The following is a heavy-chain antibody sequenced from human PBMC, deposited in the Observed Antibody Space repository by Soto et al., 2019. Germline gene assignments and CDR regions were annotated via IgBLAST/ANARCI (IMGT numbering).Heavy chain of an antibody. V-gene: IGHV1-18*01. CDR2: ISAYNGNT. CDR1: GYTFSSYS. CDR3: ARDDPPVQH. J-gene: IGHJ1*01. Sequence: ASVKVSCKASGYTFSSYSISWVRQAPGQGLEWMGWISAYNGNTNYGQKLQGRVTMTTDTSTNTAYMELRSLRSDDTAVYYCARDDPPVQHWGQGTRVTVSS.